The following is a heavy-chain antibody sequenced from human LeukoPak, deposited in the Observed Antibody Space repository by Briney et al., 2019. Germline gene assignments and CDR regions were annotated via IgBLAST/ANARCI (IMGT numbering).Heavy chain of an antibody. Sequence: ASVRVSCKASGYTFTSYDINWVRQAAGQGREWGGWMNPNSGSTGYAQKFQGRVTMTRNTSISTAYMELSNLRSEDTAVYYCARRRVWDNYDSKEFDPWGQGTLVTVSS. V-gene: IGHV1-8*01. CDR2: MNPNSGST. CDR3: ARRRVWDNYDSKEFDP. D-gene: IGHD3-22*01. J-gene: IGHJ5*02. CDR1: GYTFTSYD.